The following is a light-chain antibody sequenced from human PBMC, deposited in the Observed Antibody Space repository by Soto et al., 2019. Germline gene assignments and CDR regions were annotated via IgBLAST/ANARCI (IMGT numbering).Light chain of an antibody. CDR2: DAS. CDR3: QQYDNLPF. V-gene: IGKV1-33*01. CDR1: QDISNY. Sequence: DIQMTQSPSSLSASVGDRVTITCQASQDISNYLNWYQQKPGKAPKLLIYDASNLETGVPSRFSGSGSGTDFTITISSLQPEDIATYYSQQYDNLPFFGGGTKVEIK. J-gene: IGKJ4*01.